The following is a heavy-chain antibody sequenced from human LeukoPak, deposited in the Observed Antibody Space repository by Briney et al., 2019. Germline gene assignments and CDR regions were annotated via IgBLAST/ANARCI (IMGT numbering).Heavy chain of an antibody. D-gene: IGHD3-10*01. CDR3: AKMGGVRGVIIIRGYFDY. J-gene: IGHJ4*02. CDR2: ISGSGGST. V-gene: IGHV3-23*01. CDR1: GFTFSSYG. Sequence: PGGSLRLSCAASGFTFSSYGMSWVRQAPGKGLEWVSAISGSGGSTYYADSVKGRFTISRDNSKNTLYLQMNSLRAEDTAVYYCAKMGGVRGVIIIRGYFDYWGQGTLVTVSS.